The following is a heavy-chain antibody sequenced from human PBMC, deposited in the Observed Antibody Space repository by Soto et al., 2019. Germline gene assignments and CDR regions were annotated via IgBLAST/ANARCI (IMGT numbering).Heavy chain of an antibody. D-gene: IGHD6-13*01. J-gene: IGHJ4*02. CDR1: AGSINRGGYY. Sequence: QVQLRESGPGLVKPSQTLSLTCTVSAGSINRGGYYWNWIRQHPGKGMECIGYMYYSGSTYYNPFLRSRVIISAKTSVNQFSLKLSSVTAAGTAVYFCARGYRQSGYSSNWVFDYWGQGTLVNVSA. CDR3: ARGYRQSGYSSNWVFDY. V-gene: IGHV4-31*03. CDR2: MYYSGST.